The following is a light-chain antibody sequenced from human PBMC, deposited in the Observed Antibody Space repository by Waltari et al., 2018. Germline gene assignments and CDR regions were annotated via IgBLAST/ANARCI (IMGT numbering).Light chain of an antibody. CDR2: EVI. CDR1: SSDVGNYYL. V-gene: IGLV2-23*02. Sequence: QSALTQPASVSGTPGPSITISCTGTSSDVGNYYLVSWYQQHPGKAPKLLVCEVIKRPSGVSSRFSGSKSGNTASLTISGLQAEDEADYYCCSYAGLGTYVFGSGTKVTVL. CDR3: CSYAGLGTYV. J-gene: IGLJ1*01.